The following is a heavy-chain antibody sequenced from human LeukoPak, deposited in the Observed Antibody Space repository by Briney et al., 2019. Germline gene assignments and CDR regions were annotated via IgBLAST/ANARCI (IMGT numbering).Heavy chain of an antibody. V-gene: IGHV4-38-2*02. CDR1: GYSISSGYY. CDR3: ASNGYYCIDV. CDR2: IYHSGST. Sequence: PSETLSLTCTVSGYSISSGYYWGWIRQPPGKGLEWIGSIYHSGSTYYNPSLKSRVTISIDTSKNQFSLKLRFVTAADTAVYYCASNGYYCIDVWGKGTTVTVSS. J-gene: IGHJ6*03. D-gene: IGHD2-8*01.